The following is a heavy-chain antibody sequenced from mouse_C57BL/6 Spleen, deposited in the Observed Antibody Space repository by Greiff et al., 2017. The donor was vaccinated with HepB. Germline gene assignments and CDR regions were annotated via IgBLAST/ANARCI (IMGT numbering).Heavy chain of an antibody. D-gene: IGHD2-3*01. V-gene: IGHV5-17*01. CDR1: GFTFSDYG. CDR3: ARRRDGYYSAMDY. J-gene: IGHJ4*01. CDR2: ISSGSSTI. Sequence: EVKVEESGGGLVKPGGSLKLSCAASGFTFSDYGMHWVRQAPEKGLEWVAYISSGSSTIYYADTVKGRFTISRDNAKNTLFLQMTSLRSEDTAMYYCARRRDGYYSAMDYWGQGTSVTVSS.